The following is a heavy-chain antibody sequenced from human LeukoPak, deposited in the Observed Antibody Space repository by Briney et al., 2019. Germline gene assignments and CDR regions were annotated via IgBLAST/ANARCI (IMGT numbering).Heavy chain of an antibody. D-gene: IGHD6-13*01. CDR3: AKGGAEAGTLYLEY. CDR1: GFTFSSYA. Sequence: PGGSLRLSCAASGFTFSSYAISWVRQAPGKGLEWVSAISGSGGSTYYADSVKGRFTISRDNSKNTVYLQMDSLRPEDTAVYYCAKGGAEAGTLYLEYWGQGTLVTVSS. V-gene: IGHV3-23*01. J-gene: IGHJ4*02. CDR2: ISGSGGST.